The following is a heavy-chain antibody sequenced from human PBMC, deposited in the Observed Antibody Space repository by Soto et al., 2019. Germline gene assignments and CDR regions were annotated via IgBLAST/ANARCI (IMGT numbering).Heavy chain of an antibody. CDR2: IYPGDSDA. J-gene: IGHJ5*02. V-gene: IGHV5-51*01. CDR3: ARRGYTDADGLQDYVDP. CDR1: GYNFGSYW. Sequence: EVQLVQSGAELKQPGESLKISCKGTGYNFGSYWIVWVRQMPGKGLEWMGIIYPGDSDARYSPSFEGQVTISADKSISTAYRQWSSLKASDTAMYYSARRGYTDADGLQDYVDPWGPGTLVTVSS. D-gene: IGHD5-18*01.